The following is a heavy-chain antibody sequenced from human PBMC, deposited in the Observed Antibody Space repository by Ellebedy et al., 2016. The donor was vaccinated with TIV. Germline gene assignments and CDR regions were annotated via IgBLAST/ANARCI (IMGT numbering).Heavy chain of an antibody. V-gene: IGHV5-10-1*01. D-gene: IGHD3-22*01. CDR1: GYSFTSYW. CDR2: IDPSDSYT. J-gene: IGHJ3*02. Sequence: GASLKISXKGSGYSFTSYWISWVRQMPGKGLEWMGRIDPSDSYTNYSPSFQGHVTISADKSISTAYLQWSSLKASDTAMYYCARRGYYDSSGYGDAFDIWGQGTMVTVSS. CDR3: ARRGYYDSSGYGDAFDI.